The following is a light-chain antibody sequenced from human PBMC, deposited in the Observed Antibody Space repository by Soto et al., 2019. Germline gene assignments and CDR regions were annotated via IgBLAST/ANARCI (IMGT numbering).Light chain of an antibody. CDR3: GTWDSSLNAWV. CDR2: DNN. Sequence: QSVLTQPPSVSAAPGQRVTISCSGGSSNIGKYYVSWYHQLPGTAPRLLIYDNNKRPSGIPDRFSGSKSGTSATLGITGLQTGDEADYYCGTWDSSLNAWVFGGGTKLTVL. CDR1: SSNIGKYY. J-gene: IGLJ3*02. V-gene: IGLV1-51*01.